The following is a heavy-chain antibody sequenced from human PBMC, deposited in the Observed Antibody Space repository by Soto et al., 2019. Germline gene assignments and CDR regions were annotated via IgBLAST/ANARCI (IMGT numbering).Heavy chain of an antibody. CDR3: ARVGSGSYYNYYYYGMDV. Sequence: SETLSLTCAVYGGSFSGYYWSWIRQPPGKGLEWIGEINHSGSTNYNPSLKSRVIISVDTSKNQFSLKLSSVTAAATAVYYCARVGSGSYYNYYYYGMDVWGQGTTVTVSS. CDR2: INHSGST. D-gene: IGHD3-10*01. V-gene: IGHV4-34*01. CDR1: GGSFSGYY. J-gene: IGHJ6*02.